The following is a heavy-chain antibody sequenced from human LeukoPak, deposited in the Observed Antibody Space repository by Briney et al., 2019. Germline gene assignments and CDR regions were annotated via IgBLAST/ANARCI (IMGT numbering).Heavy chain of an antibody. V-gene: IGHV3-48*04. Sequence: GGSLRLSCTASGFTFSTYNMNWVRQAPGKGLEWISYISSSSSSIYYADSVKGRFTISRDNAKNSLYLQMNSLRAEDTAVYYCARDGSEAGCDYWGQGTLVTVSS. CDR3: ARDGSEAGCDY. D-gene: IGHD6-19*01. J-gene: IGHJ4*02. CDR1: GFTFSTYN. CDR2: ISSSSSSI.